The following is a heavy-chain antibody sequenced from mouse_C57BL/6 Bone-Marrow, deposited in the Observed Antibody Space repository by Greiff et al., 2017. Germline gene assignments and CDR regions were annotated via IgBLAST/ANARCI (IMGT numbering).Heavy chain of an antibody. CDR3: TALWLRQAMDY. CDR2: IRLKSDNYAT. D-gene: IGHD2-2*01. V-gene: IGHV6-3*01. J-gene: IGHJ4*01. CDR1: GFTFSNYW. Sequence: EVQLVESGGGLVQPGGSMKLSCVASGFTFSNYWMNWVRQSPEKGLEWVAQIRLKSDNYATHYAESVKGRFTISRDDSKSSFYLQMNNLRAEDTGIYYCTALWLRQAMDYWGQGTSVTVSA.